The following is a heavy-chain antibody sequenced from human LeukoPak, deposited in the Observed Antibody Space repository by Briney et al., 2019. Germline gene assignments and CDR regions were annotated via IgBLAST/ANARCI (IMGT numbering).Heavy chain of an antibody. CDR1: GFTFSTYG. CDR2: IRYDGSNK. J-gene: IGHJ6*03. V-gene: IGHV3-30*02. Sequence: GGSLRLSCAPSGFTFSTYGMNWVRQAPGKGLEWVAFIRYDGSNKYYADSVKGRFTISRDNPKNTLYLQMNSLRAEDTALYYCARLSAYYYGSYFYYYMDVWGKGTTVTVSS. D-gene: IGHD3-10*01. CDR3: ARLSAYYYGSYFYYYMDV.